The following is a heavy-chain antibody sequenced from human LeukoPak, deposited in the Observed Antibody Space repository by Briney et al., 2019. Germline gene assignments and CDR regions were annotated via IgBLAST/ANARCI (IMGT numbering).Heavy chain of an antibody. J-gene: IGHJ4*02. D-gene: IGHD4-17*01. CDR3: AREPDYGDYYFDY. V-gene: IGHV3-74*01. Sequence: GGSLRLSCAASGFTFSSYWMHWVRHALGKGLVWVSRINSDGSSTSYADSVKGRFTISRDNAKNTLYLQMNSLRAEDTAVYYCAREPDYGDYYFDYWGQGTLVTVSS. CDR2: INSDGSST. CDR1: GFTFSSYW.